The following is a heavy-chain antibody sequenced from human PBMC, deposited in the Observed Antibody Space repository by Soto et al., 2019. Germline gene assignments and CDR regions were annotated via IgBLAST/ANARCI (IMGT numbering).Heavy chain of an antibody. CDR1: GFTFSNAW. V-gene: IGHV3-15*01. Sequence: PGGSLRLSCAASGFTFSNAWMSWVRQAPGKGLEWVGRIKSKTDGGTTDYAAPVKGRFTISRDDSKNTLYLQMNSLKTEDTAVYYCTTGVVVAASGKIFDYWGQGTLVTVSS. J-gene: IGHJ4*02. CDR3: TTGVVVAASGKIFDY. D-gene: IGHD2-15*01. CDR2: IKSKTDGGTT.